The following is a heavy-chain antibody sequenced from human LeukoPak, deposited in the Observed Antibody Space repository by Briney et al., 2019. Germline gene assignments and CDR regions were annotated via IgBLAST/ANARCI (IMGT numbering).Heavy chain of an antibody. J-gene: IGHJ6*03. D-gene: IGHD3-22*01. CDR2: IRYDGTNK. CDR1: GFTFRSYG. Sequence: PGGSLRLSCAASGFTFRSYGMHWVRQAPGKGLEWVAIIRYDGTNKYYADSVKGRFTISRDNAKNSLYLQMNSLRAEDTAVYYCARYSSDYTSDYHYYMDVWGKGTTVTVSS. CDR3: ARYSSDYTSDYHYYMDV. V-gene: IGHV3-30*02.